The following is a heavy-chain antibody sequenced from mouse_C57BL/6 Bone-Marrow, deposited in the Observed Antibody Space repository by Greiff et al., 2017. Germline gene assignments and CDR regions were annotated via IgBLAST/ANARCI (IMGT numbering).Heavy chain of an antibody. CDR2: IDPEIGDT. Sequence: EVQLQQSGAELVRPGASVKLSCTASGFNIKDDYIHWVKQRPEQGLEWIGWIDPEIGDTEYASKFQGKATITSDTSSNTAYLQLTSLTSEDTAVYYCSSFDGNYFDFWGQGTPLTVAS. J-gene: IGHJ2*01. CDR3: SSFDGNYFDF. CDR1: GFNIKDDY. D-gene: IGHD2-3*01. V-gene: IGHV14-4*01.